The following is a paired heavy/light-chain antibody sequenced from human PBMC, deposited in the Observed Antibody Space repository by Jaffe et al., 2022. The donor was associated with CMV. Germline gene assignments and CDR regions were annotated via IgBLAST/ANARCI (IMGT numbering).Heavy chain of an antibody. V-gene: IGHV4-59*01. CDR3: ARVTPYSGYDLSRPSGFNYYYYIDV. J-gene: IGHJ6*03. Sequence: QVQLHESGPGLVKPSETLSLTCTVSGGSIRGYYWSWIRQPPGKGLESIGYIYYNGHANYNPSLKSRVAMSVDTSKNQLSLKLTSVTAADTAVYFCARVTPYSGYDLSRPSGFNYYYYIDVWGNGTTVTVSS. D-gene: IGHD5-12*01. CDR1: GGSIRGYY. CDR2: IYYNGHA.
Light chain of an antibody. Sequence: QSVLTQPPSVSGAPGQRVTISCTGNSSNIGTGYDVQWYQQLPGTAPKVVIYGNNKRPAGVPDRFSGSRSGTSAALAITGLQAEDEADYYCQSYDISLLWVFGGGTRLTVL. CDR3: QSYDISLLWV. CDR2: GNN. CDR1: SSNIGTGYD. J-gene: IGLJ3*02. V-gene: IGLV1-40*01.